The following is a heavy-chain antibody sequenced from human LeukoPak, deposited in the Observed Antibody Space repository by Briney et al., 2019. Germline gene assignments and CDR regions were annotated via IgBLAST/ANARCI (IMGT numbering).Heavy chain of an antibody. CDR2: ISAYNGNT. CDR3: ARTSQRGVYSTPRNFDP. J-gene: IGHJ5*02. V-gene: IGHV1-18*01. CDR1: GYTFTSYG. D-gene: IGHD6-13*01. Sequence: ASVKVSCKASGYTFTSYGISWVRQAPGQGLEWMGWISAYNGNTNYAQKLQGGVTMTTDTSTSTAYMELRSLRSDDTAVYYCARTSQRGVYSTPRNFDPWGQGTLVTVSS.